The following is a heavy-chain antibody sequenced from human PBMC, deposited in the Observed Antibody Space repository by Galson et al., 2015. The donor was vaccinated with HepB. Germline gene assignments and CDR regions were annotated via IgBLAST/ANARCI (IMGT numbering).Heavy chain of an antibody. D-gene: IGHD5-12*01. CDR1: GYTFTGYY. CDR2: INPNSGGT. J-gene: IGHJ6*02. CDR3: ARDKGDLVATLDGYYYYGMDV. Sequence: SVKVSCKASGYTFTGYYVQWVRQAPGQGLEWMGRINPNSGGTNYAQKFLGRVTMTRDTSISTAYMELSRLRSDDTAVYYCARDKGDLVATLDGYYYYGMDVWGQGTTVTVSS. V-gene: IGHV1-2*06.